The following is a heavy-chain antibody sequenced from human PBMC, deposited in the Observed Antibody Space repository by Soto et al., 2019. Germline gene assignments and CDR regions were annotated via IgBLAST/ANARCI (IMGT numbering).Heavy chain of an antibody. CDR1: GGTFSSYA. Sequence: SVKVSFKASGGTFSSYAISWLRQAPGQGLEWMGGIIPIFGTANYAQRFQGRVTITADESTSTAYMELSSLRSEDTAVYYCARDWYGSGSYDPRNNWFDPWGQGTQVTVSS. CDR3: ARDWYGSGSYDPRNNWFDP. D-gene: IGHD3-10*01. V-gene: IGHV1-69*13. J-gene: IGHJ5*02. CDR2: IIPIFGTA.